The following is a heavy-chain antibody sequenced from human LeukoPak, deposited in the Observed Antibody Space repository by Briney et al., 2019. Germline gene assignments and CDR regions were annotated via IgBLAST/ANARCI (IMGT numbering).Heavy chain of an antibody. D-gene: IGHD1-26*01. CDR2: IYHSGSS. CDR3: ASTPPGLLPYNCFDP. V-gene: IGHV4-38-2*02. J-gene: IGHJ5*02. Sequence: SETLSLTCTVSGYSISSGYYWGWIRPPPGEGRGWIGSIYHSGSSYYNPSLKRRVILSVDSSKNLFFLKLSPVTAAPAAVYYCASTPPGLLPYNCFDPWGQGTLVTVSS. CDR1: GYSISSGYY.